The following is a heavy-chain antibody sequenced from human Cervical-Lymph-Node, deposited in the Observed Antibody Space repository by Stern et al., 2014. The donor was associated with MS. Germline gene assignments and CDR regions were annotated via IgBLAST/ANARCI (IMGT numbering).Heavy chain of an antibody. CDR1: GFTFSNAW. V-gene: IGHV3-15*01. CDR3: TLGYCSGGSCYSGLDY. CDR2: IQSKTDGGTT. Sequence: EVQLVESGGGLVKPGGSLRLSCAASGFTFSNAWMSWVRQAPGKGLEWVGRIQSKTDGGTTDYAAPVKGRFTISRDDSKNTLYLQMNSLKTEDTAVYYCTLGYCSGGSCYSGLDYWGQGTLVTVSS. D-gene: IGHD2-15*01. J-gene: IGHJ4*02.